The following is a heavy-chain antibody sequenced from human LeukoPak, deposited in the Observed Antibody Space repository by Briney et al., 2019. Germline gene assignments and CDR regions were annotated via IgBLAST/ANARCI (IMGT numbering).Heavy chain of an antibody. D-gene: IGHD3-16*02. J-gene: IGHJ3*02. CDR2: INWNGGST. CDR3: ARVSSHDAFDI. V-gene: IGHV3-20*04. CDR1: GFTLDDYG. Sequence: GGSLRLSCAASGFTLDDYGMSWVRQAPGKGLEWVCGINWNGGSTGYADFVKGRFTISRDNAKNSLYLQMNSLRAEDTALYYCARVSSHDAFDIWGQGTMVTVSS.